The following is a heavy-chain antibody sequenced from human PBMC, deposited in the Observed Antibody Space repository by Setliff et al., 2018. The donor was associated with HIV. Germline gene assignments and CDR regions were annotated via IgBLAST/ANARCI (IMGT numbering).Heavy chain of an antibody. V-gene: IGHV4-31*03. D-gene: IGHD3-22*01. CDR3: ARDSDDSGFWDAFNI. Sequence: SETLSLTCTVSGDSISSGGYYWSWIRQHPGKSLEWIGYIYYRGSTYYNPSLKSRVTISVDTSKNQFSLRLTSMTAADTAVYYCARDSDDSGFWDAFNIWGQGTMVTVSS. CDR1: GDSISSGGYY. CDR2: IYYRGST. J-gene: IGHJ3*02.